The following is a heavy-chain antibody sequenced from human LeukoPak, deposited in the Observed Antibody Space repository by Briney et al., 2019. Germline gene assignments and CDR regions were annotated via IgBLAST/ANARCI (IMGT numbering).Heavy chain of an antibody. J-gene: IGHJ5*02. V-gene: IGHV4-31*03. Sequence: PSQTLSLTCTVSNGSLTSGGYYWSWLRQHPGTGLEWIGHIYHTGSTYYNSSLKSRLTMSVDTSKNEFSLRLNSVTVADTAVYYCARGGVVTTTPRFDPWGQGTLVTVSS. CDR3: ARGGVVTTTPRFDP. CDR1: NGSLTSGGYY. CDR2: IYHTGST. D-gene: IGHD4-11*01.